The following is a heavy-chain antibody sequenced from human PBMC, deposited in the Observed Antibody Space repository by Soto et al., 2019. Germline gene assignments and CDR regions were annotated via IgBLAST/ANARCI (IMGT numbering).Heavy chain of an antibody. CDR1: GFTFSSYA. D-gene: IGHD6-13*01. Sequence: PGGSLRLSCAASGFTFSSYAMSWVRQAPGKGLEWVSAISGSGGSTYYADSVKGRFTISRDNSKNTLYLQMNSLRAEDTAVFYCAFRIAAAGNLPDAFDIWGQGTMVTVSS. CDR3: AFRIAAAGNLPDAFDI. CDR2: ISGSGGST. J-gene: IGHJ3*02. V-gene: IGHV3-23*01.